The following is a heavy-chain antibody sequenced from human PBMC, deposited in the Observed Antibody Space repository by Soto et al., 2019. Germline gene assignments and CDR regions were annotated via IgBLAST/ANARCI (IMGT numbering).Heavy chain of an antibody. Sequence: GGSLRLSCAASGFTFDDYAMHWVRQAPGKGLEWVSGISWNSGSIGYADSVKGRFTISRDNAKNSLYLQMNSLGAEDTALYYCAKVTYYYDSSGYSHFDYWGQGTLVTVSS. J-gene: IGHJ4*02. D-gene: IGHD3-22*01. CDR1: GFTFDDYA. CDR2: ISWNSGSI. V-gene: IGHV3-9*01. CDR3: AKVTYYYDSSGYSHFDY.